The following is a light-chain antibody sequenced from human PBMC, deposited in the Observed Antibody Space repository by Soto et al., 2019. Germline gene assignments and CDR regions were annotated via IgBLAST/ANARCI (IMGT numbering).Light chain of an antibody. J-gene: IGLJ1*01. Sequence: QSALTQPASVSGSPGQSITISCTGTSSDVGGYNYVSWYQQHPGKAPKLMIYDVSNRPSGVSNRFSGSKSGNTASLTISGLQAEDEADYYCSSYTSYSPWVFGTGTQLTVL. V-gene: IGLV2-14*01. CDR1: SSDVGGYNY. CDR3: SSYTSYSPWV. CDR2: DVS.